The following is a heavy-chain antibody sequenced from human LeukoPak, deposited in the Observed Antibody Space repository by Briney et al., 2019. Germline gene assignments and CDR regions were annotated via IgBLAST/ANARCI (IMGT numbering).Heavy chain of an antibody. CDR1: GGSFRGYH. CDR3: ARHVSGRWFGDDYPYYADV. V-gene: IGHV4-34*01. D-gene: IGHD3-10*01. J-gene: IGHJ6*02. Sequence: SETLSLTCAVYGGSFRGYHWSWIRQNTGKGPEWIGEIDPYGGSNYNPSLKSRVTISVDTSKNQFSLKLNSVTAADTALYYCARHVSGRWFGDDYPYYADVWGQGTTVT. CDR2: IDPYGGS.